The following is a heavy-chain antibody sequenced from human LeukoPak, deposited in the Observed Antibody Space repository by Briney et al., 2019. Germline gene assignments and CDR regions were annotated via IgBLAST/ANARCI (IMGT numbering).Heavy chain of an antibody. CDR2: IHFSGGT. CDR3: ARLDDSSGYYAAFDI. D-gene: IGHD3-22*01. Sequence: PSETLSLTCTFSGSSFSSGTFYWAWIRQPPGKGLEWIGSIHFSGGTYYNPSLKSRVTISVDTSKNQFSLKVTSVTAADTAVYYCARLDDSSGYYAAFDIWGQGTMVTVSS. CDR1: GSSFSSGTFY. J-gene: IGHJ3*02. V-gene: IGHV4-39*01.